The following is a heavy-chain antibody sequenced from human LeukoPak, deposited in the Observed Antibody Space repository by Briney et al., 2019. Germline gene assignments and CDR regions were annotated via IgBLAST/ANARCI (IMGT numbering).Heavy chain of an antibody. CDR2: INSKGDDT. J-gene: IGHJ4*02. D-gene: IGHD1-26*01. V-gene: IGHV3-64*01. CDR1: GFTFSHYS. CDR3: ARDPGRSPDY. Sequence: PGGSLRLSCAASGFTFSHYSMHWVRQAPGKGLEYVSAINSKGDDTYYVNSVKGRFSSSRDNSKNALYLQMGSRRAEDMAVYYCARDPGRSPDYWGQGTLVTVPS.